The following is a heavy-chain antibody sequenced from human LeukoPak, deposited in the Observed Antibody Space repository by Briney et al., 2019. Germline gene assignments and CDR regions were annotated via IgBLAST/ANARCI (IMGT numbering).Heavy chain of an antibody. CDR3: AKDRGDYVSPDY. V-gene: IGHV1-8*01. CDR1: GYTFTSYD. J-gene: IGHJ4*02. D-gene: IGHD4-17*01. Sequence: ASVKVSCKASGYTFTSYDINWVRQATGQGLEWMGWMNPNSGNTGYAQKFQGRVTMTRNTSISTAYMELSSLRSEDTAVYYCAKDRGDYVSPDYWGQGTLVTVSS. CDR2: MNPNSGNT.